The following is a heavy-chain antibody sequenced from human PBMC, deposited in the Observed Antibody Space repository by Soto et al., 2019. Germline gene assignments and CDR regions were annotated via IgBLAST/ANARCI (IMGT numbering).Heavy chain of an antibody. J-gene: IGHJ4*02. Sequence: SETLSLTCAVYGGSFSGYFCYWIRQPPGKGLEWIGEINPSGSINYNPSLKSRVTISVDTSKNQFSLSLSSVTAADTAVYYCASRSVRYGDYFYYWGQGTLVTVSS. CDR3: ASRSVRYGDYFYY. D-gene: IGHD4-17*01. CDR1: GGSFSGYF. V-gene: IGHV4-34*01. CDR2: INPSGSI.